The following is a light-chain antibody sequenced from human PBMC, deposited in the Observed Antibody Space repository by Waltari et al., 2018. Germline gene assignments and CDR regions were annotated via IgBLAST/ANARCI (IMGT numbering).Light chain of an antibody. V-gene: IGKV3-11*01. CDR3: QQRSSWPRT. J-gene: IGKJ1*01. Sequence: DIVLTQSPATLSLSPGERATLSCRASQSINNYLAWYQQKPGQAPRLLIYSASNRATGIPARFSGSGSGTDFFLTISSLDPEDFAVYYCQQRSSWPRTFGQGTRVENK. CDR1: QSINNY. CDR2: SAS.